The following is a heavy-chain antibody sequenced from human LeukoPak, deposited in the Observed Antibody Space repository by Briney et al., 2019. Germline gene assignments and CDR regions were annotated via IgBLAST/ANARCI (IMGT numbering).Heavy chain of an antibody. Sequence: PSETLSLACAVYGVSFSGYYWSWIRQPPGKGLEWIGEINHSGSTNYNPSLKSRVTISVDTSKNQFSLKLSSVTAADTAVYYCARHRPSRHSGYDWGYRLARYFDLWGRGTLVTVSS. J-gene: IGHJ2*01. CDR1: GVSFSGYY. D-gene: IGHD5-12*01. CDR3: ARHRPSRHSGYDWGYRLARYFDL. V-gene: IGHV4-34*01. CDR2: INHSGST.